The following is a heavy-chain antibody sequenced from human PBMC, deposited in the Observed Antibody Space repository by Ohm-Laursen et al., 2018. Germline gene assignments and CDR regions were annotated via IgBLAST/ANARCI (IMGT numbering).Heavy chain of an antibody. D-gene: IGHD4-17*01. V-gene: IGHV3-74*01. CDR2: ISSDGRVT. CDR1: GFTFTSHW. J-gene: IGHJ3*01. CDR3: VRDRRLRSYAFDL. Sequence: SLRLSCAASGFTFTSHWMHWVRQAPGKGLVWVSSISSDGRVTNYADSVKGRYTISRDNAYSTLYLQMKSLRVEDTSVYYCVRDRRLRSYAFDLWGLGTRVTVSS.